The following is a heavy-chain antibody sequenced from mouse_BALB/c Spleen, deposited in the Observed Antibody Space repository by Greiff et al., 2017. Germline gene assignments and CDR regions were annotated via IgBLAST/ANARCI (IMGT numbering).Heavy chain of an antibody. CDR2: IWAGGST. Sequence: VMLVESGPGLVAPSQSLSITCTVSGFSLTSYGVHWVRQPPGKGLEWLGVIWAGGSTNYNSALMSRLSISKDNSKSQVFLKMNSLQTDDTAMYYCARGSTVVATRDAMDYWGQGTSVTVSS. CDR1: GFSLTSYG. CDR3: ARGSTVVATRDAMDY. D-gene: IGHD1-1*01. J-gene: IGHJ4*01. V-gene: IGHV2-9*02.